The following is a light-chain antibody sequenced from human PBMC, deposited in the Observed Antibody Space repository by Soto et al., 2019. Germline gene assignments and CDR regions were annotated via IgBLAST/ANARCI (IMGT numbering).Light chain of an antibody. J-gene: IGKJ1*01. CDR1: QSIAYR. CDR2: DAS. CDR3: QQYQSYSWS. V-gene: IGKV1-5*01. Sequence: DIQMTQSPSTLSASIGDRVTISCRASQSIAYRLAWYQQKPGTAPRLLIYDASSLEGGVPLSFSGSGSGTEFTLTISGLQPDDFAIYHCQQYQSYSWSFGQGTRVEIK.